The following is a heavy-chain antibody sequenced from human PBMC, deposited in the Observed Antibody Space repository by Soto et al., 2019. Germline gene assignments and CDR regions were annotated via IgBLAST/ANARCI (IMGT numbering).Heavy chain of an antibody. Sequence: EVQLLESGGGLVQPGRSLRLSCAASGFTFSSYAMSWVRQAPGKGLEWVSAISGSGGTTYYGDSVKGRFTISRDNSKNTLFLQMNSLRAEDTAVYYCAKFFVETGGSSGWPWSFHYWGQGTLVTVSS. V-gene: IGHV3-23*01. CDR1: GFTFSSYA. CDR3: AKFFVETGGSSGWPWSFHY. CDR2: ISGSGGTT. D-gene: IGHD6-25*01. J-gene: IGHJ4*02.